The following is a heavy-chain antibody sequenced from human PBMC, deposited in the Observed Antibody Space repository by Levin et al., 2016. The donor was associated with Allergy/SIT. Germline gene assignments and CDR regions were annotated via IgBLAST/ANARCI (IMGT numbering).Heavy chain of an antibody. D-gene: IGHD1-7*01. CDR2: IYYSGST. Sequence: SETLSLTCTVSGGSISSYYWSWIRQPPGKGLEWIGYIYYSGSTDYNPSLKSRVTISVDTSKNQFSLKLSSVTAADTAVYYCARDGELTSFDYWGQGTLVTVSS. V-gene: IGHV4-59*01. J-gene: IGHJ4*02. CDR3: ARDGELTSFDY. CDR1: GGSISSYY.